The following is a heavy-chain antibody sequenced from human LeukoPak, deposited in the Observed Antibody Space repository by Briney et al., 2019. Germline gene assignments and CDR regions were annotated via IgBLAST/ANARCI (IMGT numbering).Heavy chain of an antibody. V-gene: IGHV3-30-3*01. CDR3: ARDPKRRITMIVVAYYYYGMDV. CDR2: ISYDGSNK. D-gene: IGHD3-22*01. CDR1: GFTFSSYA. J-gene: IGHJ6*02. Sequence: PGGSLRLSCAASGFTFSSYAMHWVRQAPGKGLEWVAVISYDGSNKYYADSVKGRFTISRDNSKNTLYLQMNSLRAEDTAVYYCARDPKRRITMIVVAYYYYGMDVWGQGTTVTVSS.